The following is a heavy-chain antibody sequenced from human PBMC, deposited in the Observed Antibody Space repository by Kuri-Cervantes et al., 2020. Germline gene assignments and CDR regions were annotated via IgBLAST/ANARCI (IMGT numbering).Heavy chain of an antibody. CDR3: ARGGGVTGGYFDL. CDR2: INAGNGNT. D-gene: IGHD2-21*02. Sequence: ASVKVSCKASGYTFTSYAMHWVRQAPGQRLEWMGWINAGNGNTKYSQKFQGRVTMTRNTSISTAYMELRSLRPDDTAVYYCARGGGVTGGYFDLWGRGTLVTVSS. CDR1: GYTFTSYA. V-gene: IGHV1-3*01. J-gene: IGHJ2*01.